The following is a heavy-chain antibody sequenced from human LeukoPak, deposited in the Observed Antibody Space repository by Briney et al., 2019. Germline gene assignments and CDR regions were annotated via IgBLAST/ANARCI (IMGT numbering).Heavy chain of an antibody. D-gene: IGHD3-16*02. CDR3: AKVIGKAISENWFDP. CDR1: GFTFSTYA. Sequence: GGSLRLSCAASGFTFSTYAMSWVRQAPWKGLEWVSTISGSGDSTYYADSVKGRFTISRDNSKNTLYLQMNSLSAEDTAVYYCAKVIGKAISENWFDPWGQGTLVTVSS. CDR2: ISGSGDST. V-gene: IGHV3-23*01. J-gene: IGHJ5*02.